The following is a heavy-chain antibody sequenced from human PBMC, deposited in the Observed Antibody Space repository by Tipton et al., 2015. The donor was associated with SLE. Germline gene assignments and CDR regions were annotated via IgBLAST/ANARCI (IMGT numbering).Heavy chain of an antibody. D-gene: IGHD5-12*01. J-gene: IGHJ3*02. CDR1: GFTFSSYA. CDR3: AKGVYSGYGGGAFDI. CDR2: ISGSGGST. V-gene: IGHV3-23*01. Sequence: EALGFTFSSYAMSWVRQAPGKGLEWVSAISGSGGSTYYADSVKGRSTISRDNSKNTLYLQMNSLRAEDTAVYYCAKGVYSGYGGGAFDIWGQGTMVTVSS.